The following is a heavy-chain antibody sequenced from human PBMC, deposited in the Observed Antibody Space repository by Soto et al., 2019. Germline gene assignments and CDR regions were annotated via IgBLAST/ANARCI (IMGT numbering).Heavy chain of an antibody. V-gene: IGHV3-48*01. D-gene: IGHD5-18*01. J-gene: IGHJ4*02. CDR3: ARDYSSYGPFDY. CDR2: ISSSSSTI. CDR1: GFTFSSYS. Sequence: PGGSLRLSCAASGFTFSSYSMNWVRQAPGKGLEWGSYISSSSSTIYYADSVKGRFTISRDNAKNSLYLQMNSLRAEDTAVYYCARDYSSYGPFDYWGQGTLVTVSS.